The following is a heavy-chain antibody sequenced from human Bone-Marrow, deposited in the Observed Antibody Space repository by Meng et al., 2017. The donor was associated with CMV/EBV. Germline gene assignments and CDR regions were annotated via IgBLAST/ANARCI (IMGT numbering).Heavy chain of an antibody. CDR1: GFTFSSYG. CDR2: IRYDGSNK. Sequence: GESLKISCAASGFTFSSYGMHWVRQAPGKGLEWVAFIRYDGSNKYYADSVKGRFTISRDNSKNTLYLQMSSLRAEDTAVYYCAKDQAYSSGWGVLYYYGMDVWGQGTTVTVSS. D-gene: IGHD6-19*01. V-gene: IGHV3-30*02. J-gene: IGHJ6*02. CDR3: AKDQAYSSGWGVLYYYGMDV.